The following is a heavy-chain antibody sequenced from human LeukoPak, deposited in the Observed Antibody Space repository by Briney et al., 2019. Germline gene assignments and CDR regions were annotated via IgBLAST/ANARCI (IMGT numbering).Heavy chain of an antibody. CDR3: ARDRYDFWSGYYPNYFDY. V-gene: IGHV3-48*01. Sequence: QAGGSLRLSCAASGFTFSSYSMNWVRQAPGKGLEWVSYISSSSSTIYYADSVKGRFTISRDNAKDSLYLQMNSLRAEDTAVYYCARDRYDFWSGYYPNYFDYWGQGTLVTVSS. CDR2: ISSSSSTI. CDR1: GFTFSSYS. D-gene: IGHD3-3*01. J-gene: IGHJ4*02.